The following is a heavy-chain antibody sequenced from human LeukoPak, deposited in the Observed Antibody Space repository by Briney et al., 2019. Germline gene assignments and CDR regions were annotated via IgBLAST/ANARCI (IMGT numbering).Heavy chain of an antibody. Sequence: PGGSLRLSCAASGFTFDDYGMSWVRQAPGKGPEWVSGINWNGGSTGYADSVKGRFTISRDNAKNSLYLQMNSLRAGDTAVYYCARDLRFLEWLFPVNDAFDIWGQGTMVTVSS. V-gene: IGHV3-20*04. J-gene: IGHJ3*02. CDR1: GFTFDDYG. CDR3: ARDLRFLEWLFPVNDAFDI. D-gene: IGHD3-3*01. CDR2: INWNGGST.